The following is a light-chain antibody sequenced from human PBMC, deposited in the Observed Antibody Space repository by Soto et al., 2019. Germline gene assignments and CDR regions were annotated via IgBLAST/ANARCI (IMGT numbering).Light chain of an antibody. CDR3: QQYNSAPHT. CDR1: QGISNY. Sequence: DVPMTQSPSSLSASVGDRVTITCRASQGISNYLGWYQQKPGKVPKLLIYAASTLQSGVPPRFSGSGSGTDFTLTISSLQPEDVATYYCQQYNSAPHTFGQGTKLEIK. V-gene: IGKV1-27*01. CDR2: AAS. J-gene: IGKJ2*01.